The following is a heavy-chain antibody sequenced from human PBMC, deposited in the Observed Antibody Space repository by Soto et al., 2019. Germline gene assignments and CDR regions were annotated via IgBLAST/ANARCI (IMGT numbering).Heavy chain of an antibody. J-gene: IGHJ4*02. CDR3: ASFTYYYDSSGSHDY. V-gene: IGHV4-34*01. D-gene: IGHD3-22*01. CDR2: INHSGST. Sequence: SETLSLTCAVYGGSFSGYYWSWIRQPPGKGLEWIGEINHSGSTNYNPSLKSRVTISVDTSKNQYSLKLSSVTAADTAVYYCASFTYYYDSSGSHDYWGQGTLVTVSS. CDR1: GGSFSGYY.